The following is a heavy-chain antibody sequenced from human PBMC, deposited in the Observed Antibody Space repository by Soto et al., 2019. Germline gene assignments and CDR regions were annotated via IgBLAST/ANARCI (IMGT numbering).Heavy chain of an antibody. J-gene: IGHJ4*02. Sequence: SETLSLTCTVSGGSISSSSYYWGWIRQPPGKGLEWIGSIYYSGSTYYNPSLKSRVTISVDTSKNQFSLKLSSVTAADTAVYYCRSGYVPKDFDYWGQGTLVTVSS. CDR3: RSGYVPKDFDY. CDR1: GGSISSSSYY. D-gene: IGHD5-12*01. CDR2: IYYSGST. V-gene: IGHV4-39*01.